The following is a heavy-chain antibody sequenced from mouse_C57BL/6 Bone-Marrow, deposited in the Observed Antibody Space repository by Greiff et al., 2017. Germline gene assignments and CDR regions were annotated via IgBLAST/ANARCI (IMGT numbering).Heavy chain of an antibody. V-gene: IGHV1-7*01. J-gene: IGHJ2*01. D-gene: IGHD1-1*01. CDR2: INPSSGYT. CDR3: AYYGY. Sequence: QVQLQQSGAELAKPGASVKLSCKASGYTFTSYWMHWVKQRPGQGLEWIGYINPSSGYTKYNQKFKYKATLTADKSSSTAYMQLSSRTYEDSAVYYCAYYGYWGQGTTLTVSS. CDR1: GYTFTSYW.